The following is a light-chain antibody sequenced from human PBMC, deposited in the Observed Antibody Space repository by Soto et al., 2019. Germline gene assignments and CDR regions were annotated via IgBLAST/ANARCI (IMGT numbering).Light chain of an antibody. J-gene: IGKJ4*01. CDR3: QQYGSSPVT. CDR1: QSVSSS. Sequence: EFVLTQSPGTLSLSPGERATLSCRASQSVSSSLAWYQQKPGQAPRLLIYGASSRATGIPDRFSGSGSGTDFTLTISRLEPEDFAVYYCQQYGSSPVTFGGGTKVDNK. CDR2: GAS. V-gene: IGKV3-20*01.